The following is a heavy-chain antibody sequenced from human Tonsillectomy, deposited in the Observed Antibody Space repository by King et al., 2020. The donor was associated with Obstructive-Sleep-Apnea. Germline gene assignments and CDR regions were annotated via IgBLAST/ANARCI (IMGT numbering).Heavy chain of an antibody. Sequence: VQLVESGGGVVQPGRSLRLSCAASGFTFSSYGMHWVRQAPGKGLEWVAVISYDGSNKYYADSVKGRFTISRDNSKNTLYLQMNSLRAEDTAVYYCAKVFVRGGYDPFDYWGKGTLVTVSS. CDR1: GFTFSSYG. CDR3: AKVFVRGGYDPFDY. V-gene: IGHV3-30*18. CDR2: ISYDGSNK. D-gene: IGHD5-12*01. J-gene: IGHJ4*02.